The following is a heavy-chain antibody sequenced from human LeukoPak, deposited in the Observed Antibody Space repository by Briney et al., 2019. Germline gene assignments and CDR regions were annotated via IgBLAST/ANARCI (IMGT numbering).Heavy chain of an antibody. V-gene: IGHV3-30*02. CDR3: AKDHPPREWERMDY. D-gene: IGHD1-26*01. J-gene: IGHJ4*02. Sequence: PGGSLRLSCAASGFTFSSYGMHWVRQAPGKGLEWVAFIRYDGSNKYYADSVKGRFTISRDNSKNTLYLQMNSLSAEDTAVYYCAKDHPPREWERMDYWGQGTLVTVSS. CDR1: GFTFSSYG. CDR2: IRYDGSNK.